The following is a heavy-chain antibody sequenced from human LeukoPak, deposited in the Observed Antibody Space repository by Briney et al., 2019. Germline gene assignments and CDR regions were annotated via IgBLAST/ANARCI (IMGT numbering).Heavy chain of an antibody. Sequence: SGGSLRLSCAASGFTLSSYWMNWVRQAPGKGLVWVSRIESDGSSTSYADSVKGRFTISRDNAKNTLYLQTNNLRAEDTAVYYCARGRSGGFFDYWGQGTLVTVSS. J-gene: IGHJ4*02. V-gene: IGHV3-74*01. CDR2: IESDGSST. CDR3: ARGRSGGFFDY. CDR1: GFTLSSYW. D-gene: IGHD5-12*01.